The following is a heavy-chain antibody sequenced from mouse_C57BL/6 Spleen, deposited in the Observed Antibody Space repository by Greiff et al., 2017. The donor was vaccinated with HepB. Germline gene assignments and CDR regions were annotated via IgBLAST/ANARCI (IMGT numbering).Heavy chain of an antibody. CDR1: GYTFTSYW. CDR3: ARRGDYYGSSYGYFDY. CDR2: IHPNSGST. Sequence: VQLQQPGAELVKPGASVKLSCKASGYTFTSYWMHWVKQRPGQGLEWIGMIHPNSGSTNYNEKFKSKATLTVDKSSSTAYMQLSSLTSEDSAVYYCARRGDYYGSSYGYFDYWGQGTTLTVSS. D-gene: IGHD1-1*01. V-gene: IGHV1-64*01. J-gene: IGHJ2*01.